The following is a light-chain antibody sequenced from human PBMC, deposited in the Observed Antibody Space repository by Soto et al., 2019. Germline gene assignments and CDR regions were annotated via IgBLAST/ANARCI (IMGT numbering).Light chain of an antibody. Sequence: NVLTQSPGTLSLSPGERATLSCRASQTVSGSYVAWYQQKPGQTPRLLIYGASSRATGIPARFSGSGSGTDFTLTINSLAPEDFAIYYCHQRQSWPRTFGQGTKVDIK. CDR1: QTVSGSY. V-gene: IGKV3-20*01. CDR3: HQRQSWPRT. J-gene: IGKJ1*01. CDR2: GAS.